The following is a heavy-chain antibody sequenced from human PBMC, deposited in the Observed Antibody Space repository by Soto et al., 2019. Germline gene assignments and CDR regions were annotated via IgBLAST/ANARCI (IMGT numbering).Heavy chain of an antibody. J-gene: IGHJ5*02. V-gene: IGHV5-51*01. CDR1: AYSFTSYW. Sequence: PGEALKISCKGSAYSFTSYWIGWVRQMPGKGLEGMGTIYPGDSDTRYSPSFQGQVTISADKSIRTAYLQWSSLKASDTAMYYCVGFGDTGIVSSWCDPCGKRPMGAVSS. D-gene: IGHD5-18*01. CDR3: VGFGDTGIVSSWCDP. CDR2: IYPGDSDT.